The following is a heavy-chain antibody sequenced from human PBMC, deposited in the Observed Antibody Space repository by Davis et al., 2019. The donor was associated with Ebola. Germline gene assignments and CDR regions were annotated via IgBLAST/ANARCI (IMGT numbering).Heavy chain of an antibody. J-gene: IGHJ4*02. CDR1: GDTLSSYA. Sequence: SVKVSCKAVGDTLSSYAMTWVRQAPGQGLEWMGGIIPVFRTASYAQKFQGRVTITADKSTSTAYMELSGLRSEDTAVYYCAAKRDGYTWGEDYWGQGTLVTVSS. D-gene: IGHD5-24*01. V-gene: IGHV1-69*06. CDR3: AAKRDGYTWGEDY. CDR2: IIPVFRTA.